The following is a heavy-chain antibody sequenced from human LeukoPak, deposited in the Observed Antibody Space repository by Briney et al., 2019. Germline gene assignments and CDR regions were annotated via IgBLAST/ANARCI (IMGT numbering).Heavy chain of an antibody. CDR2: INRSGST. CDR3: ARLNRRYCSGGSCYSYYFDY. Sequence: PSETLSLTCAVYGGFFSGYYWSWIRQPPGKGREWIGEINRSGSTNYNPSLKGRVTISVDTSKNQFSLKLSSVTAADTAVYYCARLNRRYCSGGSCYSYYFDYWGQGTLVTVSS. CDR1: GGFFSGYY. V-gene: IGHV4-34*01. D-gene: IGHD2-15*01. J-gene: IGHJ4*02.